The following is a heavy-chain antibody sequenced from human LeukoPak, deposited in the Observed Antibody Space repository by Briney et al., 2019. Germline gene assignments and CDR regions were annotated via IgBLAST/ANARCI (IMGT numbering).Heavy chain of an antibody. D-gene: IGHD6-13*01. J-gene: IGHJ5*02. Sequence: SQTLSLTCTFSSGSISIGGYYCSWIRLHPGKGLEWIGFIYYSGSTYYNPSLKSRITISLDTSKNQFTLKLSSVTAADKDVYYCARATGGAAAADFDPWGQGTLVTVSS. V-gene: IGHV4-31*03. CDR1: SGSISIGGYY. CDR2: IYYSGST. CDR3: ARATGGAAAADFDP.